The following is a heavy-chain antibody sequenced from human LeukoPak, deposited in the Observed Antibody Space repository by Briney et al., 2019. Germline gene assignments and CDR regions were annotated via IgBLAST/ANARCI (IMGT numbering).Heavy chain of an antibody. Sequence: SETLSLTCAVYGGSFSGYYWSWIRQPPGKGLEWIGEINHSGSTNYNPSLKSRVIISVDTSKNQFSLKLSSVTAADTAVYYCAREGSSGYYWDYWGQGTLVTVSS. CDR1: GGSFSGYY. J-gene: IGHJ4*02. CDR3: AREGSSGYYWDY. D-gene: IGHD3-22*01. V-gene: IGHV4-34*01. CDR2: INHSGST.